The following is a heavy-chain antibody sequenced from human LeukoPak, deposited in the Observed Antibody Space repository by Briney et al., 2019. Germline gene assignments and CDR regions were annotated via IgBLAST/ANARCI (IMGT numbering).Heavy chain of an antibody. Sequence: PSETLSLTCTVSGGSISSGGYYWSWIRQHPGKSLEWIGYIYYSGSTYYNPSLKSRVTISVDTSKNQFSLKLSSVTAADTAVYYCARGRGSGGNYVWGSYRPRSHLVTLDYWGQGTLVTVSS. CDR1: GGSISSGGYY. CDR3: ARGRGSGGNYVWGSYRPRSHLVTLDY. J-gene: IGHJ4*02. V-gene: IGHV4-31*03. CDR2: IYYSGST. D-gene: IGHD3-16*02.